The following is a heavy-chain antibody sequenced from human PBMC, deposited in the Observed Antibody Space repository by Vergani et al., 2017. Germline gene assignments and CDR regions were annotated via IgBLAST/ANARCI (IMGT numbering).Heavy chain of an antibody. D-gene: IGHD2-2*01. V-gene: IGHV4-38-2*01. J-gene: IGHJ3*02. CDR2: IYRTGRT. CDR1: GFSIDNGYY. Sequence: QVQLQESGPGLVKPSETLALTCAVSGFSIDNGYYWDWIRQPPGKGLEWIGSIYRTGRTHFNPSLKSRVTISVDTSNNHFSLRLNSLTAADTAVYYCANSVRYGXYCSSTSCGYAFDIWGQGTMVTVSS. CDR3: ANSVRYGXYCSSTSCGYAFDI.